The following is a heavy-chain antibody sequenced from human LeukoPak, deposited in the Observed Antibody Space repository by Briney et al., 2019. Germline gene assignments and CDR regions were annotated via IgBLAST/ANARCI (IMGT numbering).Heavy chain of an antibody. V-gene: IGHV3-7*01. D-gene: IGHD2-2*01. CDR1: GFTFSSYW. CDR3: ARTNYRVVVPAAIDY. Sequence: GGSLRLFCAASGFTFSSYWMSWVRQAPGKGLEWVANIKQDGSEKYYVDSVKGRFTISRDNAKNSLYLQMNSLRAEDTAVYYCARTNYRVVVPAAIDYWGQGTLVTVSS. J-gene: IGHJ4*02. CDR2: IKQDGSEK.